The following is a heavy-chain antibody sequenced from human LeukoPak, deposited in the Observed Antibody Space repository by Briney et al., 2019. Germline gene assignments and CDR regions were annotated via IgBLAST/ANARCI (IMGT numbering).Heavy chain of an antibody. J-gene: IGHJ4*02. Sequence: SKTLSLTCAVYGGSFSGYYWSWIRQPPGKGLEWIGEINHSGSTNYNPSLKSRVTISVDTSKNQFSLKLSSVTAADTAVYYCARGAGYSSSWYGRLNYFDYWGQGTLVTVSS. V-gene: IGHV4-34*01. CDR1: GGSFSGYY. CDR3: ARGAGYSSSWYGRLNYFDY. D-gene: IGHD6-13*01. CDR2: INHSGST.